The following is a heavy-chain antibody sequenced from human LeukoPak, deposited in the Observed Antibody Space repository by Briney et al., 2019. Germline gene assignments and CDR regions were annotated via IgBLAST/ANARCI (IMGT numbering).Heavy chain of an antibody. Sequence: SETLSLTCAVSGGSISSGGYSWSWIRQPPGKGLEWIGYIYHSGSTYYNPSLKSRVTISVDRSKNQFSLKLSSVTAADTAVYYCARGLHYYDSSGTFDYWSQGTLVTVSS. D-gene: IGHD3-22*01. V-gene: IGHV4-30-2*01. CDR2: IYHSGST. J-gene: IGHJ4*02. CDR1: GGSISSGGYS. CDR3: ARGLHYYDSSGTFDY.